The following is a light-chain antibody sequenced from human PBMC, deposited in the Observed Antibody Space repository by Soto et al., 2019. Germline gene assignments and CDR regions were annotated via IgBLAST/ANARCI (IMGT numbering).Light chain of an antibody. CDR1: QSIDNY. CDR2: AAT. V-gene: IGKV1-39*01. J-gene: IGKJ1*01. CDR3: HQTYNSPET. Sequence: DIQMTQSPSSLSASVGDRVTITCRASQSIDNYLNWFQQKPGNPPKLLIYAATILQSGVPSRFSGRGSGTDFTLTISSLQPEDFATYYCHQTYNSPETFGQGTKVEI.